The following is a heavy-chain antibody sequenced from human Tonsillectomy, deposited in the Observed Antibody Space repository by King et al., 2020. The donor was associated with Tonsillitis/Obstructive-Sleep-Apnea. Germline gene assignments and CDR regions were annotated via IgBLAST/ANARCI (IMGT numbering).Heavy chain of an antibody. Sequence: VQLQQWGAGLLKPSETLSLTCAVYGGSFSGYYWSWIRQPPGKGLEWIGEINHSGSTNYNPSLKSRVTISVDTSKNQFSLKLGSVTAADTAVYYRARGLRSGSTLLREPISSSHYYYMDVWGKGTTVTVSS. CDR3: ARGLRSGSTLLREPISSSHYYYMDV. CDR1: GGSFSGYY. D-gene: IGHD2-2*01. CDR2: INHSGST. V-gene: IGHV4-34*01. J-gene: IGHJ6*03.